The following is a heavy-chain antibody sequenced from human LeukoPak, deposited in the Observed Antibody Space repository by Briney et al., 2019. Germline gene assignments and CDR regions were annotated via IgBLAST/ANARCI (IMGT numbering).Heavy chain of an antibody. Sequence: GASVKVSCKASGYTFTSYDINWVRQATGQGLEWMGWMNPNSGDTGYAQKFQGRVTITRNTSMSTAYMELSSLRSEDTAVYYCARGRWELPDYWGQGTLVTVSS. D-gene: IGHD1-26*01. J-gene: IGHJ4*02. CDR3: ARGRWELPDY. CDR1: GYTFTSYD. V-gene: IGHV1-8*03. CDR2: MNPNSGDT.